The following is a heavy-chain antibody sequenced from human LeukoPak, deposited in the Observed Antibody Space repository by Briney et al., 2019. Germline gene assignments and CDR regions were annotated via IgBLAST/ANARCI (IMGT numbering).Heavy chain of an antibody. CDR2: ISYDGSNK. J-gene: IGHJ5*02. V-gene: IGHV3-30-3*01. Sequence: PGGSLRLSCAASGFTFSSYAMHWVRQAPGKGLEWVAVISYDGSNKYYADSVKGRFTISRDNSKNTLYLQMNSLRAEDTAVYYCARGRGGDLGTGWFDPWGQGTLVTVSS. CDR1: GFTFSSYA. D-gene: IGHD2-21*02. CDR3: ARGRGGDLGTGWFDP.